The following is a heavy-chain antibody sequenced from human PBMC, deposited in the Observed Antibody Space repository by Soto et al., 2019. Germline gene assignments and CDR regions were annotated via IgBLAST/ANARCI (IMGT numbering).Heavy chain of an antibody. J-gene: IGHJ4*02. Sequence: GGSLRLSCAASGFTFSSYAMSWVRQAPGKGLEWVSAISGSGGSTYYADSVKGRFTISRDNSKNTLYLQMNSLRAEDTAVYYCAKVPVLRFLEWLFSYYFDYWGQGTLVTVSS. D-gene: IGHD3-3*01. CDR2: ISGSGGST. CDR1: GFTFSSYA. V-gene: IGHV3-23*01. CDR3: AKVPVLRFLEWLFSYYFDY.